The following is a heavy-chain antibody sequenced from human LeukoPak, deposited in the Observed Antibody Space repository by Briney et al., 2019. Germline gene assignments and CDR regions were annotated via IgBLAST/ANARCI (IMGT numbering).Heavy chain of an antibody. CDR2: IGRSGSII. CDR3: ARDPPDFGVDG. Sequence: GGSLRLSCAASGFTFSSYDINWVRQAPGKGLEWVAHIGRSGSIIYYADYVKGRFTVSRDNANNSVYLQMNSLRAEDTAVYYCARDPPDFGVDGWGQGTLVTVSS. J-gene: IGHJ4*02. V-gene: IGHV3-48*03. D-gene: IGHD3-10*01. CDR1: GFTFSSYD.